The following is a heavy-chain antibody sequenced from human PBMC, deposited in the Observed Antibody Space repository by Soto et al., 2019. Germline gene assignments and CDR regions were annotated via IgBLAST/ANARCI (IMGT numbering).Heavy chain of an antibody. V-gene: IGHV4-59*01. CDR1: GGSISSYY. J-gene: IGHJ5*02. CDR3: ARWSGDWFDP. Sequence: SETLSLTCTVSGGSISSYYWSLIRQPPGKGLEWIGYIYYSGSTNYNPSLKSRVTISVDTSKNQFSLKLSSVTAADAAVYYCARWSGDWFDPWGQGTLVTVSS. CDR2: IYYSGST.